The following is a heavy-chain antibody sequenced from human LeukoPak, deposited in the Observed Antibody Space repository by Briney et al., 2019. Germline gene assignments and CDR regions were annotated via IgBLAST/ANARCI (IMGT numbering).Heavy chain of an antibody. Sequence: SEALSLTCAVYGGSFSGYYWSWIRQPPGKGLEWIGEINHSGSTNYNPSLKSRVTISVDTSKNQFSLKLSSVTAADTAVYYCARGRQWLVPFDYWGQGTLVTVSS. V-gene: IGHV4-34*01. J-gene: IGHJ4*02. D-gene: IGHD6-19*01. CDR3: ARGRQWLVPFDY. CDR1: GGSFSGYY. CDR2: INHSGST.